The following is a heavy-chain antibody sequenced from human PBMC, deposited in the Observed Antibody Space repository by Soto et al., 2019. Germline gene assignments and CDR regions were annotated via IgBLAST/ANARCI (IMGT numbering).Heavy chain of an antibody. J-gene: IGHJ5*02. CDR2: IYYSGST. CDR1: GGSISSYY. D-gene: IGHD3-22*01. Sequence: SETLSLTCTVCGGSISSYYWSWIRQPPGKGLEWIGYIYYSGSTNYNPSLKSRVTISVDTSKNQFSLKLSSVTAADTAVYYCASTAYYYDSSGYYSDWFDPWGQGTLVTVSS. CDR3: ASTAYYYDSSGYYSDWFDP. V-gene: IGHV4-59*01.